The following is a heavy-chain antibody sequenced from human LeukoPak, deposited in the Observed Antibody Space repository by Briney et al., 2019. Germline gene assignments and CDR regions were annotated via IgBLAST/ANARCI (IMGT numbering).Heavy chain of an antibody. V-gene: IGHV4-34*01. J-gene: IGHJ4*02. D-gene: IGHD6-19*01. CDR3: ARLPKSGYSSGWYRTGFDY. CDR2: INHSGST. CDR1: GGSFSGYY. Sequence: SETLSLTCAVYGGSFSGYYWSWIRQPPGKGLEWIGEINHSGSTNYNPSLKSRVTISVDTSKNQFSLKLSSVTAADTAVYYCARLPKSGYSSGWYRTGFDYWGQGTLVTVSS.